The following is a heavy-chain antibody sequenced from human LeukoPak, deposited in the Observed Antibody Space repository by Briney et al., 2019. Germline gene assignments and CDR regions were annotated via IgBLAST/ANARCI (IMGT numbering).Heavy chain of an antibody. CDR3: ARSDGDNSGSYPSDI. V-gene: IGHV1-8*03. CDR2: MNPNSGNT. Sequence: ASVKVSCKASGYTFTSYDINWVRQATGQGLEWMEWMNPNSGNTGYAQKFQGRVTITRNTSISTAYMELSSLRSEDTAVYYCARSDGDNSGSYPSDIWGQGTMVTVSS. J-gene: IGHJ3*02. D-gene: IGHD1-26*01. CDR1: GYTFTSYD.